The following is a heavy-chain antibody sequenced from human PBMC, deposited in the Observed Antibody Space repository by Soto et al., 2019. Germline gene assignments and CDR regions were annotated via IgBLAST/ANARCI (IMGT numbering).Heavy chain of an antibody. CDR3: ARHPKYDILTGYIDY. Sequence: EVQLVQSGAEVKKPGESLKISCKGSGYSFTSYWIGWVRQMPGKGLEWMGIIYPGDSDTRYSPSFQGQVTISADKSISPAYLQWSSLKASDTAMYYCARHPKYDILTGYIDYWGQGTLVTVSS. CDR2: IYPGDSDT. J-gene: IGHJ4*02. D-gene: IGHD3-9*01. V-gene: IGHV5-51*01. CDR1: GYSFTSYW.